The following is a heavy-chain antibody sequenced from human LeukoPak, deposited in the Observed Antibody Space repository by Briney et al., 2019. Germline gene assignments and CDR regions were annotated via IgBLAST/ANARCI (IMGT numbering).Heavy chain of an antibody. CDR3: ARARWQLVPYFDS. Sequence: PSETLSLTCSVSSGSIRPNYWSWIRQPPGKGLEWIGYMYYTGRTNYNPSLQSRLTISLDTSNNHFSLQLSSVTAADTAVYYCARARWQLVPYFDSWGQGTLVTVSS. J-gene: IGHJ4*02. CDR2: MYYTGRT. D-gene: IGHD6-6*01. V-gene: IGHV4-59*01. CDR1: SGSIRPNY.